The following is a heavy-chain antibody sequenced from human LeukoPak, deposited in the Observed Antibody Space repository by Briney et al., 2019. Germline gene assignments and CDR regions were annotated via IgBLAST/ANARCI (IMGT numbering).Heavy chain of an antibody. CDR2: IYYSGST. D-gene: IGHD3-22*01. J-gene: IGHJ4*02. CDR3: ARDSVDSSGSFYFDY. V-gene: IGHV4-59*01. CDR1: GGSISSYY. Sequence: SETLSLTCTVSGGSISSYYWSWIRQPPGKGLEWIGYIYYSGSTNYNPSLKSRVIISVDTSKNQFSLKLSSVTAADTAVYYCARDSVDSSGSFYFDYWGQGTLVTVSS.